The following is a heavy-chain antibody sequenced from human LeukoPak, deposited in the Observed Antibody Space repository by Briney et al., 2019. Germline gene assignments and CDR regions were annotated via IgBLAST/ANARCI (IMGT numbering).Heavy chain of an antibody. J-gene: IGHJ4*02. CDR2: IYTSGST. CDR3: AREEWELLEGGFDY. CDR1: GGSISSGSYY. Sequence: SETLSLTCTVSGGSISSGSYYWSWIRQPAGKELEWIGRIYTSGSTNYNPSLKSRVTISVDTSKNQFFLKLSSVTAADTAVYYCAREEWELLEGGFDYWGQGTLVTVSS. V-gene: IGHV4-61*02. D-gene: IGHD1-26*01.